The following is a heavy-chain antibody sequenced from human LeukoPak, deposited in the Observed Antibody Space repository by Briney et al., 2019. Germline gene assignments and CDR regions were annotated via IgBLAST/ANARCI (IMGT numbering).Heavy chain of an antibody. D-gene: IGHD3-22*01. CDR2: IYYSGST. CDR3: ARERFPNYDSSGYNNAPFDY. V-gene: IGHV4-59*01. Sequence: SETLSLTCTVSGGSISSYYWSWIRQPPGKGLEWIGYIYYSGSTNYNPSLKSRVTISVDTSKNQFSLKLSSVTAADTAVYYCARERFPNYDSSGYNNAPFDYWGQGTLVTVSS. CDR1: GGSISSYY. J-gene: IGHJ4*02.